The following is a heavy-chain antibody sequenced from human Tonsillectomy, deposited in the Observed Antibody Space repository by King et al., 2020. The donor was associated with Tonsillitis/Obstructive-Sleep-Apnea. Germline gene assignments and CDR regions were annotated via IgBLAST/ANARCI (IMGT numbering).Heavy chain of an antibody. V-gene: IGHV3-23*04. CDR1: GFTFSSYA. D-gene: IGHD4-17*01. J-gene: IGHJ4*02. CDR3: ANFDYGDYDPFNY. Sequence: VQLVESGGGLVQPGGSLRLSCAASGFTFSSYAMSWVRQAPGKGLEWVSAISGRGGGTYYADSVKGRFTISRDNSKNTLYLQMNSLRAEDTAVYYCANFDYGDYDPFNYWGQGTLVTVYS. CDR2: ISGRGGGT.